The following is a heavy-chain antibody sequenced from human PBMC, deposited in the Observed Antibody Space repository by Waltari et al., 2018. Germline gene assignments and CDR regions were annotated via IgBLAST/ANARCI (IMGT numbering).Heavy chain of an antibody. CDR2: IIPIFGTP. D-gene: IGHD6-13*01. V-gene: IGHV1-69*06. CDR1: GGTLSNFG. Sequence: QVQLVQSGAEVRRPGSSVTVSCKAAGGTLSNFGVTWVRQAPGQGLEWIGAIIPIFGTPNYAEKFVGRVTITADKSRDTYYMEMNSLRSDDTAVYYCARDGTQIAASGNDAFDIWSQGTLVTVSS. J-gene: IGHJ3*02. CDR3: ARDGTQIAASGNDAFDI.